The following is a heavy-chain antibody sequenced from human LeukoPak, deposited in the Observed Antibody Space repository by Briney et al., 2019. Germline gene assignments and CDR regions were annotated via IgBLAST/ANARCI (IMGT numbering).Heavy chain of an antibody. CDR2: ISGGGGSI. Sequence: PGGSLRLSCAASGFTFSSYAMSWVRQAPGKGLEWVSGISGGGGSIHYEDSVKGRFTISRDNSMNTLYLQMNSLRGEDTAVYYCARYRSVTTGKRFFDYWGQGTLVTVSS. CDR1: GFTFSSYA. D-gene: IGHD4-17*01. V-gene: IGHV3-23*01. J-gene: IGHJ4*02. CDR3: ARYRSVTTGKRFFDY.